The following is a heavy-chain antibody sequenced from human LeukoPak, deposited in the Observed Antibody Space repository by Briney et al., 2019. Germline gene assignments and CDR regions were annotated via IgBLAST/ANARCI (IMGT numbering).Heavy chain of an antibody. J-gene: IGHJ6*03. Sequence: GGSLRLSCAASGFTFSSYWMSWVRQAPGKGLEWVAVISYDGSNKYYADSVKGRFTISRDNSKNTLYLQMNSLRAEDTAVYYCARDSCSSTSCFGYYYMDVWGKGTTVTVSS. V-gene: IGHV3-30-3*01. CDR1: GFTFSSYW. D-gene: IGHD2-2*01. CDR3: ARDSCSSTSCFGYYYMDV. CDR2: ISYDGSNK.